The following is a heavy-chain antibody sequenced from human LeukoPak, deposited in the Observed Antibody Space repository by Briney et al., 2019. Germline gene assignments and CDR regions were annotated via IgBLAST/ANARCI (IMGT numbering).Heavy chain of an antibody. Sequence: ASVKVSCKASGYTFTGYYMHWVRQAPGQGLEWMGWINPNSGGTNYAQKFQGRVTMTRDTSISTAYMELSRLRSDDTAVYYCARIGGSSNFGVVIIPVWGQGTLVTVSS. J-gene: IGHJ4*02. D-gene: IGHD3-3*01. V-gene: IGHV1-2*02. CDR2: INPNSGGT. CDR1: GYTFTGYY. CDR3: ARIGGSSNFGVVIIPV.